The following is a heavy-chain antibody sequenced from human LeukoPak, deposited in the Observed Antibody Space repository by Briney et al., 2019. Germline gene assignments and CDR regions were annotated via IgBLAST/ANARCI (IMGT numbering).Heavy chain of an antibody. V-gene: IGHV4-34*01. CDR1: GESFSGYY. Sequence: SGTLSLTSVFSGESFSGYYWSWIRQPPGKGLEWIGDINRRGGTSYNPSLKIRLSISIDTSKNHFSLMLDSVTAADTAVYFCATFPDYEPIDIWGQGTLVTVSS. CDR3: ATFPDYEPIDI. D-gene: IGHD3-16*01. J-gene: IGHJ4*02. CDR2: INRRGGT.